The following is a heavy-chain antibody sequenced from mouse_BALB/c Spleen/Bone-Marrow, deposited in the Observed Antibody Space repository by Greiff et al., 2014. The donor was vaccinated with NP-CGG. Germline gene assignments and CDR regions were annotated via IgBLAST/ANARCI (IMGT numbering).Heavy chain of an antibody. Sequence: DVKLQESGGDLVKPGGSLKLSCAASGFTFSSYGMSWGRQTPDKRLEWVATISSGGSNTYYPDSVKGRFTISRDNAKNTLYLQMSSLKSEDTAMYYCARHQRYYAMVYWGQGISVTVSS. CDR3: ARHQRYYAMVY. V-gene: IGHV5-6*02. CDR1: GFTFSSYG. J-gene: IGHJ4*01. CDR2: ISSGGSNT.